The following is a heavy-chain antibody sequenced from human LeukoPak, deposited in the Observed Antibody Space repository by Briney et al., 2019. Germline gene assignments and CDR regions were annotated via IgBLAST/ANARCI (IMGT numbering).Heavy chain of an antibody. Sequence: GGSLRLSCAASGFTFSTYGMHWVRQAPGKGLEWVAVTSSDGSNQYYADSVQGRFTISRDNFKTTLFLQMNSLRAEDTAVYYCAKGIRDFSWLPTFDWWGQGILVTVSS. D-gene: IGHD3-9*01. CDR3: AKGIRDFSWLPTFDW. V-gene: IGHV3-30*18. CDR1: GFTFSTYG. CDR2: TSSDGSNQ. J-gene: IGHJ4*02.